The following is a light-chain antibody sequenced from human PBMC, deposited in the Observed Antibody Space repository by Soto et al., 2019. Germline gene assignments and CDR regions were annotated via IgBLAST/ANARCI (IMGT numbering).Light chain of an antibody. CDR1: QSVSSY. CDR2: GAF. CDR3: QQYNDWPRT. V-gene: IGKV3-15*01. Sequence: EIVMTQSPATLSVSPGERATLSCRASQSVSSYLAWYQQKPGQAPRLLIYGAFTRATGMPARFSGSGSGTEFTLTISSLQSEDFAVYYCQQYNDWPRTFGQGTKVEIK. J-gene: IGKJ1*01.